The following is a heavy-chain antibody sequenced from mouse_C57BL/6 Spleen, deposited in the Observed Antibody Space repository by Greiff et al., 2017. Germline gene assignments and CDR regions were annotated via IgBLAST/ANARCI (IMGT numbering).Heavy chain of an antibody. J-gene: IGHJ4*01. Sequence: EVQLQQSGAELVRPGASVKLSCTASGFNIKDYYMHWVKQRPEQGLEWIGRIDPEDGDTEYAPKFQGKATMTADTSSNTAYLQLSSLTSEDTAVYYCTTEGNDGYFYARDYWGQGTSVTVSS. CDR3: TTEGNDGYFYARDY. V-gene: IGHV14-1*01. D-gene: IGHD2-3*01. CDR2: IDPEDGDT. CDR1: GFNIKDYY.